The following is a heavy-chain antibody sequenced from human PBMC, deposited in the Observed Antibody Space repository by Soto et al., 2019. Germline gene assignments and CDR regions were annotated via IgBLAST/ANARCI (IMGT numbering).Heavy chain of an antibody. J-gene: IGHJ4*02. CDR3: ARDMLYPIYSSSRGYDY. CDR2: IWYDGSNK. CDR1: GFTFSSYG. D-gene: IGHD6-13*01. V-gene: IGHV3-33*01. Sequence: GGSLRLSCAASGFTFSSYGMHWVHQAPGKGLEWVAVIWYDGSNKYYADSVKGRFTISRDNSKNTLYLQMNSLRAEDTAVYYCARDMLYPIYSSSRGYDYWGQGTLVTVSS.